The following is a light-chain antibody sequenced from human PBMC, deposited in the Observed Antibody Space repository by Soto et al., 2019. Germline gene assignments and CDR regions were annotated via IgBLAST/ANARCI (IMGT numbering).Light chain of an antibody. V-gene: IGKV3-15*01. CDR1: QSVSSN. CDR2: GAS. CDR3: QQYNNWPRT. Sequence: EIVLTQSPGTLTLYPGERATLSCRASQSVSSNLAWYQQKPGQAPRLLIYGASTRATGIPARFSGSGSGTEFTLTISSLQSEDFAVYYCQQYNNWPRTFGQGTKVDIK. J-gene: IGKJ1*01.